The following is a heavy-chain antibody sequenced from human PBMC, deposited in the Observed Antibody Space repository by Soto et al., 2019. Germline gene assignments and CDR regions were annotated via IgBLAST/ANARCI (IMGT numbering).Heavy chain of an antibody. CDR2: ISGGGDAT. V-gene: IGHV3-23*01. CDR1: GFTFINYA. J-gene: IGHJ2*01. D-gene: IGHD2-21*01. CDR3: ARKVVGSTSRPDYWYFDL. Sequence: EVQLLESGGDSVQPGGSVRLSCAGSGFTFINYAMNWVRQAPGKGLEWVSTISGGGDATFFADSVRGRFTFSRDNSKKTVTLQMNSLGGDDTAVYYCARKVVGSTSRPDYWYFDLWGRGTLVTVSS.